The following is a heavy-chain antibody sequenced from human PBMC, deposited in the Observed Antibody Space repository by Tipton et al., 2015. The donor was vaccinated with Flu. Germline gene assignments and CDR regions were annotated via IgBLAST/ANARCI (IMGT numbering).Heavy chain of an antibody. V-gene: IGHV4-4*07. Sequence: TLSLTCTVSGGSLSSFYWGWVRQPARKGREWIGRIYTSGRTKYNPPLRSQLSISVDTSKNQFSLKLTSVTAADAAVYYCARGSGSGAYVSFDFRGQGTPVSVSS. CDR1: GGSLSSFY. J-gene: IGHJ4*02. CDR2: IYTSGRT. CDR3: ARGSGSGAYVSFDF. D-gene: IGHD3-10*01.